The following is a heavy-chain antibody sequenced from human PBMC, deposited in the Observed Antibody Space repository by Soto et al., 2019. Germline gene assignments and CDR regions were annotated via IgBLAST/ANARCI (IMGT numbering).Heavy chain of an antibody. CDR1: GGSFSTYA. V-gene: IGHV1-69*06. CDR3: ARDPLSSFAMDV. Sequence: GASVKVSCKASGGSFSTYAINWLRQAPGQGLEWMGGIIPLFGTENYAQNFQDRFTFTADKSTTTAYMEVTSLESDDTAVYYCARDPLSSFAMDVWGQGTTVTVSS. J-gene: IGHJ6*02. D-gene: IGHD3-10*02. CDR2: IIPLFGTE.